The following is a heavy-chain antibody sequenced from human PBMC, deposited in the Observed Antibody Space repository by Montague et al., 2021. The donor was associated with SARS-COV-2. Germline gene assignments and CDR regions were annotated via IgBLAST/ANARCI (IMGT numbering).Heavy chain of an antibody. D-gene: IGHD3-10*01. CDR3: ARLGDGVVPSPILGVGPYYSYYYMDV. V-gene: IGHV4-34*01. Sequence: SETLSLTSAVHGGSFSTYSWNWIRQPPGKGLEWIGEIHHGGRTNYNPSLKSRVTLSADTSTNQFSLKLTSVAAADTAVYYCARLGDGVVPSPILGVGPYYSYYYMDVWGKGTTVTVSS. CDR2: IHHGGRT. CDR1: GGSFSTYS. J-gene: IGHJ6*03.